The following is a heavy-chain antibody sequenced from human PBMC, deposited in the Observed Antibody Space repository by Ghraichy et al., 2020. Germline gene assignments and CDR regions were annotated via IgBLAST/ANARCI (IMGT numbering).Heavy chain of an antibody. CDR2: ISGSGGST. V-gene: IGHV3-23*01. Sequence: GGSLRLSCAASGFTFSSYAMSWVRQAPGKGLEWVSAISGSGGSTYYADSVKGRFTISRDNSKNTLYLQMNSLRAEDTAVYYCAKDRYSGYDSGDQPNYFDYWGQGTLVTVSS. D-gene: IGHD5-12*01. CDR1: GFTFSSYA. CDR3: AKDRYSGYDSGDQPNYFDY. J-gene: IGHJ4*02.